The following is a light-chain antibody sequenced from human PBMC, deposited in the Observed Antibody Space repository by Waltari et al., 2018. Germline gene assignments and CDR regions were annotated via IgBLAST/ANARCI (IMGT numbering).Light chain of an antibody. CDR1: QSISSY. Sequence: DIQMTQSPFSLSASVGDRVTITCRASQSISSYLNWYQQKPGKAPKLLIYAASSLQSGTPSRISGSGSGRDFTLSISSLQPEDIATYCCQQRYSQTRTFGQGTKVEIK. J-gene: IGKJ1*01. CDR2: AAS. V-gene: IGKV1-39*01. CDR3: QQRYSQTRT.